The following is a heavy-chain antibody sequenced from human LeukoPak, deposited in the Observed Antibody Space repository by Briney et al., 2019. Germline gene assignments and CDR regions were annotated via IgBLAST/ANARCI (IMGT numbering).Heavy chain of an antibody. J-gene: IGHJ4*02. CDR3: ARQADRSRFDY. V-gene: IGHV2-5*02. D-gene: IGHD3-22*01. CDR1: GFLLSTTGVG. Sequence: SGPTLVNPTQTLTLTCTFSGFLLSTTGVGVGWIRQPPGKALEWLALIYWDDDKRYSPSLKSRFTITKDTSKNQVVLAMSNMDPVDTATYYCARQADRSRFDYWGQGTLVTVSS. CDR2: IYWDDDK.